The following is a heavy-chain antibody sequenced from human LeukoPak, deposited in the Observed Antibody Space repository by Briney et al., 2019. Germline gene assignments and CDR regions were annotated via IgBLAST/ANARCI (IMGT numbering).Heavy chain of an antibody. J-gene: IGHJ6*03. V-gene: IGHV4-39*07. Sequence: SETLSLTCTVSGGSISSSSYYWGWIRQPPGKGLEWIGSIYYSGSTYYNPSLKSRVTISVDTSKNQFSLKLSSVTAADTAVYYCASLSVPGYSYGNYYYYMDVWGKGTTVTVSS. D-gene: IGHD5-18*01. CDR1: GGSISSSSYY. CDR3: ASLSVPGYSYGNYYYYMDV. CDR2: IYYSGST.